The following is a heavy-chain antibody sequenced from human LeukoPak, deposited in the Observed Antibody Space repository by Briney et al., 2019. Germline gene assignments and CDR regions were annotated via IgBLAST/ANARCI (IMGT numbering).Heavy chain of an antibody. J-gene: IGHJ6*03. CDR3: AGGGKYDYYYMDV. Sequence: SETLSLTCTVSGGSISNKYWSWIRQPPGKGLEWIGYIYYSGNTNYNPSLKSRVTILVDTSKNQVSLKLSSVTTADTAVYYCAGGGKYDYYYMDVWGKGTTVTVSS. V-gene: IGHV4-59*01. CDR2: IYYSGNT. CDR1: GGSISNKY. D-gene: IGHD6-25*01.